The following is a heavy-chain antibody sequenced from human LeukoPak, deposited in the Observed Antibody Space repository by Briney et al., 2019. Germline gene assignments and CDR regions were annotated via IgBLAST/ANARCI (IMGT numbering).Heavy chain of an antibody. Sequence: ASVKVSCKASGYTFTGYYMHWVRQAPGQGLEWMGWINPNSGNTGYAQKFQGRVTMTRNTSISTAYMELSSLRSEDTAVYYCARGKVVPATFVYYYYGMDVWGQGTTVTVSS. D-gene: IGHD2-15*01. CDR3: ARGKVVPATFVYYYYGMDV. V-gene: IGHV1-8*02. J-gene: IGHJ6*02. CDR1: GYTFTGYY. CDR2: INPNSGNT.